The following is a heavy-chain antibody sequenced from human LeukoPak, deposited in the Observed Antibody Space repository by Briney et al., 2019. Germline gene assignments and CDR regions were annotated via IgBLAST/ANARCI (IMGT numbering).Heavy chain of an antibody. J-gene: IGHJ3*02. V-gene: IGHV4-39*01. CDR3: ARYLATAATADRACDI. D-gene: IGHD6-13*01. Sequence: SETLSLTCAVSGGSISSGSYYWGWIRQPPGKGLEWIGSIYYSGGTYYNPSLKSRVTISVDTSKSQLSLKLRSVTAADTAVYFCARYLATAATADRACDIWGQGTMVTVSS. CDR1: GGSISSGSYY. CDR2: IYYSGGT.